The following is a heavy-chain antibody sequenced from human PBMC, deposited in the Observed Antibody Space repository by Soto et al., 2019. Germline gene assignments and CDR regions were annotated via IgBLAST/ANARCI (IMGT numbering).Heavy chain of an antibody. J-gene: IGHJ5*02. D-gene: IGHD2-15*01. Sequence: QVQLQESGPGLVQPSETLSLTCPVADGSISTYFWTWIRQPPGKGLEWIGHIYHSGTADYTPSLKSRVAMSVDTSKNQFSLNLTSGTAADTATYYCARGKYCSSGSCERFDPWGQGALVTVSS. V-gene: IGHV4-59*01. CDR1: DGSISTYF. CDR3: ARGKYCSSGSCERFDP. CDR2: IYHSGTA.